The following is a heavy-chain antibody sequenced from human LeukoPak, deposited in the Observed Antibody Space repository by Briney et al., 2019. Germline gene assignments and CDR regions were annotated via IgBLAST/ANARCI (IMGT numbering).Heavy chain of an antibody. J-gene: IGHJ4*02. V-gene: IGHV1-18*01. CDR2: ISAYNGNT. Sequence: GASVKVSCKASGYTFSSYGISWVRQAPGQGLEWMGWISAYNGNTNYAQKLQGRVTMTTDTSTSTAYMELRSLRSDDTAVYYCARGEPQLYSSGWGGWFYFDYWGQGTLVTVSS. CDR1: GYTFSSYG. CDR3: ARGEPQLYSSGWGGWFYFDY. D-gene: IGHD6-19*01.